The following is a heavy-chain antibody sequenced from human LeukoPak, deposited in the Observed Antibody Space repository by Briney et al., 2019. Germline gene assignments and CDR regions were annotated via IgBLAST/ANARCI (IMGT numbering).Heavy chain of an antibody. CDR1: GFTFTTYW. CDR3: ARTYYDFWSAYTTYYFHY. V-gene: IGHV3-7*01. D-gene: IGHD3-3*01. CDR2: IKQDGTEK. Sequence: SGGSLRLSCAASGFTFTTYWMSWVRQAPGKGLEWVANIKQDGTEKYYVDSVKGRFTISRDNAKNSLYLQMNSLRAEDTAVYYCARTYYDFWSAYTTYYFHYWGQGTLVTVSS. J-gene: IGHJ4*02.